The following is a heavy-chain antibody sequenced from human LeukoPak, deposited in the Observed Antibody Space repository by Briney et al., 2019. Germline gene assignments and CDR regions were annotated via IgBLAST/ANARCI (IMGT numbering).Heavy chain of an antibody. D-gene: IGHD6-13*01. Sequence: SVKVSCKASGGTLSSYAISWVRQAPGQGLEWMGGIIPIFGTANYAQKFQGRVTITADESTSTAYMELSSLRSEDTAVYYCARDRTVAAAGFDYWGQGTLVTVSS. CDR3: ARDRTVAAAGFDY. V-gene: IGHV1-69*13. CDR1: GGTLSSYA. CDR2: IIPIFGTA. J-gene: IGHJ4*02.